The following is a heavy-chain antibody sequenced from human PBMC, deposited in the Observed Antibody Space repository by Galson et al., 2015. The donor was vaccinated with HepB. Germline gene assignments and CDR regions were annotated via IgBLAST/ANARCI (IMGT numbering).Heavy chain of an antibody. Sequence: LSLTCAVYGGSFSGYYWSWIRQPPGKGLEWIGEINHSGSTNYNPSLKSRVTISVDTSKNQFSLKLSSVTAADTAVYYCARGYCSGGSCYWGHAFDIWGQGTMVTVSS. CDR2: INHSGST. CDR3: ARGYCSGGSCYWGHAFDI. CDR1: GGSFSGYY. J-gene: IGHJ3*02. V-gene: IGHV4-34*01. D-gene: IGHD2-15*01.